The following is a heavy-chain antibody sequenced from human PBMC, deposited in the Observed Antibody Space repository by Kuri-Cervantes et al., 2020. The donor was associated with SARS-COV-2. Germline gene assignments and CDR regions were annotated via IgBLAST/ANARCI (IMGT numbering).Heavy chain of an antibody. CDR3: ARDNILYSGSGFDL. Sequence: SETLSLTCAVYGGSFSDYYWTWIRQPPGKGLEWIGEINHTGSANYNPTLKSRLTISADTSKNQLSLKLHSVTAADTAVYFCARDNILYSGSGFDLWGQGTLVTVSS. J-gene: IGHJ4*02. V-gene: IGHV4-34*01. D-gene: IGHD4-11*01. CDR2: INHTGSA. CDR1: GGSFSDYY.